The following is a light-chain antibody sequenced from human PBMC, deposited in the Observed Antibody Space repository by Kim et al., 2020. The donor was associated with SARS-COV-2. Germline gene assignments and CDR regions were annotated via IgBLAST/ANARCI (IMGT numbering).Light chain of an antibody. CDR1: QGISIY. Sequence: ASLGDRVTITCRASQGISIYLNWYQQKPGKAPNLLIYAASTLQSGVSSRFSGSGSGTDFTLTVSSLQPEDFATYYCQQTYSGPLTFGGGAKVDIK. J-gene: IGKJ4*01. V-gene: IGKV1-39*01. CDR3: QQTYSGPLT. CDR2: AAS.